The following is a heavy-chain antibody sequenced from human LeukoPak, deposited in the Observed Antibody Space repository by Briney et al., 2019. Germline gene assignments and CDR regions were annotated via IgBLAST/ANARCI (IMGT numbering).Heavy chain of an antibody. D-gene: IGHD5-24*01. V-gene: IGHV1-69*05. Sequence: SVKVSCKASGGTFSSYAISWVRQAPGQGLEWMGGIIPIFGTANYAQRFQGRVTITTDESTSTAYMELSSLRSEDTAVYYCAALEMATISYYFDYCGQGTLVTVSS. J-gene: IGHJ4*02. CDR2: IIPIFGTA. CDR1: GGTFSSYA. CDR3: AALEMATISYYFDY.